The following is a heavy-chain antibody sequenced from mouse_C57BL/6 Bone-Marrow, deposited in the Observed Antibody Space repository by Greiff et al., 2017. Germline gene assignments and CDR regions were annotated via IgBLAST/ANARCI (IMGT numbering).Heavy chain of an antibody. CDR2: INPNYGTT. Sequence: EVQLQESGPELVKPGASVKISCKASGYSFTDYNMNWVKQSHGKSLEWIGLINPNYGTTSYNQKFKGKATLTVDQSSSTAYMQLNSLTSEDSAVYYGARGYGKDYAMDYWGQGTSVTVSS. D-gene: IGHD2-1*01. J-gene: IGHJ4*01. V-gene: IGHV1-39*01. CDR3: ARGYGKDYAMDY. CDR1: GYSFTDYN.